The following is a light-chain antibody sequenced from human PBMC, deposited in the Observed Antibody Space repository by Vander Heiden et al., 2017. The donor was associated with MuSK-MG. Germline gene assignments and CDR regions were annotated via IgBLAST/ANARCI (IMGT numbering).Light chain of an antibody. V-gene: IGKV1-39*01. CDR2: AAS. J-gene: IGKJ5*01. Sequence: DIQMTQSGSSLSASVGDRVTITCRASQSISSYLNWYQQKPGKAPKLLIYAASSLQSGVPSRFSGSGSGTDFTLTISSLQPEDFVTYYCQQCDSNPLTFGQGTRLEIK. CDR3: QQCDSNPLT. CDR1: QSISSY.